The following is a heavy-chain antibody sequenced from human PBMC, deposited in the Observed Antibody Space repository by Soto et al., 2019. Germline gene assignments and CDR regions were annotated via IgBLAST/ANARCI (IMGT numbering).Heavy chain of an antibody. J-gene: IGHJ3*02. D-gene: IGHD5-12*01. V-gene: IGHV3-15*07. Sequence: GGSLRLSCAASGFTFSNAWMNWVRQAPGKGLEWVGRIKSKTDGGTTDYAAPVKGRFTISRDDSKNTLYLQMNSLKTEDTAVYYCARDGKWRIHAFDIWGQGTMVTVS. CDR3: ARDGKWRIHAFDI. CDR1: GFTFSNAW. CDR2: IKSKTDGGTT.